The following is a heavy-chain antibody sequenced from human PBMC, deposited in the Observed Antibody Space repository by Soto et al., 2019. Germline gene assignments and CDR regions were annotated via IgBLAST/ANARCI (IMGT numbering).Heavy chain of an antibody. J-gene: IGHJ4*02. V-gene: IGHV3-7*01. D-gene: IGHD3-10*01. CDR2: MNLDGIEK. CDR3: ATSTMVRGGQDDY. CDR1: GFTFSSYW. Sequence: EVQLVESGGGLVQPGGSLRLSCAASGFTFSSYWMSWVRQAPGKGLEWVANMNLDGIEKYYVDSVKGRFSISRDNAKNSLYLQMNSLRAEDTAVYYCATSTMVRGGQDDYWGQGTLVTVSS.